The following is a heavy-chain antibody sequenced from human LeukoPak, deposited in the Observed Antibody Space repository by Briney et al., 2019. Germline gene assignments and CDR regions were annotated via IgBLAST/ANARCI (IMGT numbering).Heavy chain of an antibody. CDR3: ARTYCRGGSCHFDY. CDR1: GGSISSYY. D-gene: IGHD2-15*01. Sequence: SETLSLTCTVAGGSISSYYWSWIRKAPGQALKWIGYISYSGSTDSNHSLKSRVTFSVDTSKNQISLRLSSVTAADTAVYYCARTYCRGGSCHFDYWGQGTLVTVSS. V-gene: IGHV4-59*08. CDR2: ISYSGST. J-gene: IGHJ4*02.